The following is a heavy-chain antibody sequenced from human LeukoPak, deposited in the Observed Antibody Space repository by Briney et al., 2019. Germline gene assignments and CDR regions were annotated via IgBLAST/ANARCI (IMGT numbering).Heavy chain of an antibody. J-gene: IGHJ3*02. CDR2: IYTSGST. V-gene: IGHV4-4*07. Sequence: SETLSLTCTVSGGSISSYYWSWIRQPAGKGLEWIGRIYTSGSTNYNPSLKSRVTMSVDTSKSQFSLKLSSVTAADTAVYYCARELHIVVVTAPTYDDAFDIWGQGTMVTVSS. D-gene: IGHD2-21*02. CDR3: ARELHIVVVTAPTYDDAFDI. CDR1: GGSISSYY.